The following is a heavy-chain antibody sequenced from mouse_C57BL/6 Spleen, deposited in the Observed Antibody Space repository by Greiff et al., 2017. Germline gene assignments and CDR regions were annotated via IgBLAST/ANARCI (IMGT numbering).Heavy chain of an antibody. J-gene: IGHJ2*01. D-gene: IGHD1-1*01. V-gene: IGHV5-4*03. CDR3: ASLYYYGSSYYFDY. Sequence: EVMLVESGGGLVKPGGSLKLSCAASGFTFSSYAMSWVRQTPEKRLEWVATISDGGSYTYYPDNVKGRVTISRDNAKNNLYLQMSHLKSEDTAMYYCASLYYYGSSYYFDYWGQGTTLTVSS. CDR2: ISDGGSYT. CDR1: GFTFSSYA.